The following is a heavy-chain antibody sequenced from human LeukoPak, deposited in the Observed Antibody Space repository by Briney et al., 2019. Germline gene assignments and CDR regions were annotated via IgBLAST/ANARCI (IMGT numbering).Heavy chain of an antibody. CDR2: IYDSEST. Sequence: SETLSLTCTVSGGSISSHYWSWVRQPPGKGLEWIGNIYDSESTHYKSSLKSRVTISVDTSKNQFSLRLSSVTAADTAVYYCARVLQNYYYLDVWGKGTTVTLSS. CDR3: ARVLQNYYYLDV. D-gene: IGHD3-3*01. CDR1: GGSISSHY. V-gene: IGHV4-59*11. J-gene: IGHJ6*03.